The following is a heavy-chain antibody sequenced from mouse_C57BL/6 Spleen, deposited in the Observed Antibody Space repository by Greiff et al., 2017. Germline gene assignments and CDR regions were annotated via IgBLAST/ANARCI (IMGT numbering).Heavy chain of an antibody. Sequence: EVQVVESGGGLVQPKGSLKLSCAASGFSFNTYAMNWVRQAPGKGLEWVARIRSKSNNYATYYADSVKDRFTISRDDSESMLYLQMNNLKTEDTAMYYCVRQGYFYAMDYWGQGTSVTVSS. CDR1: GFSFNTYA. CDR2: IRSKSNNYAT. CDR3: VRQGYFYAMDY. D-gene: IGHD2-3*01. V-gene: IGHV10-1*01. J-gene: IGHJ4*01.